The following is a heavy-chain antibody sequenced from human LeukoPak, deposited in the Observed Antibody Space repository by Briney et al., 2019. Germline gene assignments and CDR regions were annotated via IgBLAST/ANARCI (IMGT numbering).Heavy chain of an antibody. CDR2: IYTSGST. CDR3: AKEGYYYDSSGPLFDY. Sequence: SETLSLTCTVSGGSISSGSYYWSWIRQPAGKGLEWIGRIYTSGSTNYNPSLKSRVTISVDTSKNQFSLKLSSVTAADTAVYYCAKEGYYYDSSGPLFDYWGQGTLVTVSS. J-gene: IGHJ4*02. CDR1: GGSISSGSYY. D-gene: IGHD3-22*01. V-gene: IGHV4-61*02.